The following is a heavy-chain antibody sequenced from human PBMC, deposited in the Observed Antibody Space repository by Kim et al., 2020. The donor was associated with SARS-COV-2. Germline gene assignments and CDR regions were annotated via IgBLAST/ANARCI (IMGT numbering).Heavy chain of an antibody. Sequence: SKYYADSVKGRLPISRDNSKNTLYLQMNSLRAEDTAVYYCARGVGRRFDPWGQGTLVTVSS. D-gene: IGHD1-26*01. CDR3: ARGVGRRFDP. V-gene: IGHV3-53*01. J-gene: IGHJ5*02. CDR2: SK.